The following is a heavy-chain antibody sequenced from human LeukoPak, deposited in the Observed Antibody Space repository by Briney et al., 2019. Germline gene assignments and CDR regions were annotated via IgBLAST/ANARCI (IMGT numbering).Heavy chain of an antibody. CDR3: ARLDAVVTVTCFDY. Sequence: PGGSLRLSCAASGFTFRSYSLNWVRQAPGKGLEWVSSISSSGSYIYYADSVKGRFTISRDNAKNSLYLQMNSLRAEDTAVYYCARLDAVVTVTCFDYWGQGTLVTVSS. CDR1: GFTFRSYS. V-gene: IGHV3-21*01. D-gene: IGHD2-21*02. J-gene: IGHJ4*02. CDR2: ISSSGSYI.